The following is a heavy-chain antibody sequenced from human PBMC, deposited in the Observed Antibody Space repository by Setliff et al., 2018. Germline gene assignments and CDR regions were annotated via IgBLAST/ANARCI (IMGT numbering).Heavy chain of an antibody. CDR1: GGSISSSSYY. Sequence: SETLSLTCTVSGGSISSSSYYWGWIRQPPGKGLEWIGSIYYSGSTYYNPSLKSRVTISVDTSKNQFSLKLSSVTAADTAVYYCARVAAYSSSWYNYYYGMGVWGQGTTVTVSS. J-gene: IGHJ6*02. V-gene: IGHV4-39*07. CDR2: IYYSGST. CDR3: ARVAAYSSSWYNYYYGMGV. D-gene: IGHD6-13*01.